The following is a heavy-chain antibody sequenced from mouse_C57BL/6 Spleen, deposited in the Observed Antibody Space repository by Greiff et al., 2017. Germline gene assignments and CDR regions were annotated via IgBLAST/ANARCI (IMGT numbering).Heavy chain of an antibody. CDR3: ARRYDYDGDWYFDV. Sequence: VQRVESGAELVRPGTSVKVSCKASGYAFTNYLIEWVKQRPGQGLEWIGVINPGSGGTNYNEKFKGKATLTADKSSSTAYMQLSSLTSEDSAVYFCARRYDYDGDWYFDVWGTGTTVTVSS. CDR1: GYAFTNYL. J-gene: IGHJ1*03. D-gene: IGHD2-4*01. CDR2: INPGSGGT. V-gene: IGHV1-54*01.